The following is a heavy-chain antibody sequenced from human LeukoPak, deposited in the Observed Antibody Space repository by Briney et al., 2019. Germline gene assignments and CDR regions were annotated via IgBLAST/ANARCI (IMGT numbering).Heavy chain of an antibody. J-gene: IGHJ4*02. V-gene: IGHV5-51*01. CDR2: IYPGHSDT. CDR3: ARSSERTLDY. CDR1: GYRFTTYW. Sequence: GESLQIPCQGSGYRFTTYWIGWVRQMPGKGLEWMGIIYPGHSDTRDSPSFQGQVTISTDKPISTAYLQWSSLKASDTAMYYCARSSERTLDYWGQGTLVTVSS.